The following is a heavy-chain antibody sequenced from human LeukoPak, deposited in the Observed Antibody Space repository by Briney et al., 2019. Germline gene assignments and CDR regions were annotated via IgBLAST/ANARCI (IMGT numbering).Heavy chain of an antibody. CDR1: GFTFSSYG. Sequence: GGSLRLSCAASGFTFSSYGMHWVRQAPGKGLEWVAVIWYDGSNKYYADSVKGRFTISRDNSKNTLYLQMNGLRAEDTAVYYCAKKYSSSWPPDYWGQGTLVSVSS. CDR2: IWYDGSNK. J-gene: IGHJ4*02. D-gene: IGHD6-13*01. CDR3: AKKYSSSWPPDY. V-gene: IGHV3-30*02.